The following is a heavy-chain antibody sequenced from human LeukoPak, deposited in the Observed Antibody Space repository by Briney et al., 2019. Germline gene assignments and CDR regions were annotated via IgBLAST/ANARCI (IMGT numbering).Heavy chain of an antibody. CDR2: ITNDGSST. D-gene: IGHD3-3*01. CDR3: ARETTRYYDFWSGSTTQGNWFDP. Sequence: PGGSLRLSCAASGLTFSSHWMHWVRQAPGKGLVWVSRITNDGSSTTYADSVKGRFTISRDNAKNSLYLQMNSLRAEDTAVYYCARETTRYYDFWSGSTTQGNWFDPWGQGTLVTVSS. J-gene: IGHJ5*02. V-gene: IGHV3-74*01. CDR1: GLTFSSHW.